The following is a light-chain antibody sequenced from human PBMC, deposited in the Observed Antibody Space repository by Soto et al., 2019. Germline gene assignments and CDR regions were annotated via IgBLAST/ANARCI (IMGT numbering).Light chain of an antibody. V-gene: IGKV3-20*01. J-gene: IGKJ2*01. CDR1: ESVSSGY. CDR2: GAI. Sequence: EIVLTQSPGILSLSPGERVTLSCRASESVSSGYVGWYQQKPGQAPRLVIFGAIGRATGIPDRFRGSGSGTDFTLTISSLEPEDFAVYYCQQYGSSPPSFGQGTKLEIK. CDR3: QQYGSSPPS.